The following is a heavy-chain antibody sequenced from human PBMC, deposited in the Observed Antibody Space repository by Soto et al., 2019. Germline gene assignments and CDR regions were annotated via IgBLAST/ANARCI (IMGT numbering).Heavy chain of an antibody. D-gene: IGHD3-22*01. CDR1: GFAFNTFA. V-gene: IGHV3-23*01. CDR2: ISVSGNNA. Sequence: HPGWSLRLACAASGFAFNTFAMTWVRQAPGKGLEWVAAISVSGNNAYYADSVKGRFTISRDNSQNSVFLQMSSLRADDTAVYYCARDQLRPGILYSLGVLLPEYGLWGQGTLVTVSS. CDR3: ARDQLRPGILYSLGVLLPEYGL. J-gene: IGHJ4*02.